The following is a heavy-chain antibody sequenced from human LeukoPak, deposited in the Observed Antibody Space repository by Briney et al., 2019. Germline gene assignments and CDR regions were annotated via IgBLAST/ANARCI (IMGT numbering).Heavy chain of an antibody. Sequence: PGRSLRLSCAASGFTFSSYAMHWVRQAPGKGLGWVAVISYDGSNKYYADSVKGRFTISRDNSKNTLYLQMNSLRAEDTAVYYCARADIAAAGTPRTYFDYWGQGTLVTVSS. D-gene: IGHD6-13*01. CDR3: ARADIAAAGTPRTYFDY. CDR1: GFTFSSYA. J-gene: IGHJ4*02. V-gene: IGHV3-30-3*01. CDR2: ISYDGSNK.